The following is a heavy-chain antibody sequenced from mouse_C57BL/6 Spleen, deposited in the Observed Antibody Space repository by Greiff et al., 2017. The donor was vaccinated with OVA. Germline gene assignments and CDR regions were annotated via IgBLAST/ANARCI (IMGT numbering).Heavy chain of an antibody. CDR1: GYTFTTYP. Sequence: VQLQESGAELVKPGASVTMSCKASGYTFTTYPIEWMKQNHGKSLAWIGNFHPYNDDTKYNEKFKGKATLTVEKSSSTVYLELSRLTSDDSAVYYCTRSNWEDAMDYWGQGTSVTVSS. D-gene: IGHD4-1*01. V-gene: IGHV1-47*01. CDR3: TRSNWEDAMDY. CDR2: FHPYNDDT. J-gene: IGHJ4*01.